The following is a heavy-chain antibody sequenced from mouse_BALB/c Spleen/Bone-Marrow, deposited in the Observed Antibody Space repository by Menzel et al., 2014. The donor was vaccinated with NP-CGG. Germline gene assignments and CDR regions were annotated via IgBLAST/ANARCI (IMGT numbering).Heavy chain of an antibody. CDR1: GFTFSDYY. CDR2: ISNGGGST. D-gene: IGHD2-10*01. Sequence: EVQRVESGGGLVQPGGSLKLSCATSGFTFSDYYMYWVRQTPEKRLEWVAYISNGGGSTYYPDTVKGRFTISRDNAKNTLYLQMSRLKSEDTGMYYCASTYYGNPFAYWGQGTLVAVSA. V-gene: IGHV5-12*02. CDR3: ASTYYGNPFAY. J-gene: IGHJ3*01.